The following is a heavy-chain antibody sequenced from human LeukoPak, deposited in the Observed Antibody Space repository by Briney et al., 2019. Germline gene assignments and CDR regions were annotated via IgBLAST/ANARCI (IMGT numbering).Heavy chain of an antibody. CDR2: INPKSGGR. Sequence: ASVKVSCKASGYTFTGYYIHWVRQAPGQGLEWMGWINPKSGGRNYAQKFQGRVSMTRDTSVSTAYMDLRRLRFDDTAMYYCARGDFYDSSVYYYDWGQGTLVTVSS. J-gene: IGHJ4*02. D-gene: IGHD3-22*01. CDR1: GYTFTGYY. V-gene: IGHV1-2*02. CDR3: ARGDFYDSSVYYYD.